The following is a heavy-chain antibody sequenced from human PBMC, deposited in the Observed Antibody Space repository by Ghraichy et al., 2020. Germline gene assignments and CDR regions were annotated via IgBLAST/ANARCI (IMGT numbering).Heavy chain of an antibody. CDR3: ARGYSIVFDL. D-gene: IGHD6-13*01. J-gene: IGHJ5*02. CDR2: ISSGGSII. Sequence: GGSLRLSCAASGFSFSSHGMNWVRQAPGKGLEWVSYISSGGSIIYYTDSVKGRLTISRDNAKNSLYLQMNSLRAEDTAVYYCARGYSIVFDLWGQGTLVTVSP. CDR1: GFSFSSHG. V-gene: IGHV3-48*03.